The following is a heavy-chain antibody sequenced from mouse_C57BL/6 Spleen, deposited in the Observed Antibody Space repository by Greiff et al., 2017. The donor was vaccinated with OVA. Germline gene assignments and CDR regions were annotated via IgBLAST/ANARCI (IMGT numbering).Heavy chain of an antibody. D-gene: IGHD1-1*01. CDR2: IDPETGGT. Sequence: QVQLQQSGAELVRPGASVTLSCKASGYTFTDYEMHWVKQTPVHGLEWIGAIDPETGGTAYNQKFKGKAILTADKSSSTAYMELRSLTSEDSAVYYCTRRGAYYGSSQPWFAYWGQGTLVTVSA. J-gene: IGHJ3*01. V-gene: IGHV1-15*01. CDR1: GYTFTDYE. CDR3: TRRGAYYGSSQPWFAY.